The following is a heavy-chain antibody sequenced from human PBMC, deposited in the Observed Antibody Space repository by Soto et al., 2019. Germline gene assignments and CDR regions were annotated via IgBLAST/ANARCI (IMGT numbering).Heavy chain of an antibody. D-gene: IGHD4-17*01. V-gene: IGHV1-3*01. J-gene: IGHJ4*02. CDR3: ARLRRPLDYGDYAYLY. Sequence: ASVKVSCKASGYTFTSYAMHWARQAPGQRLEWMGWINAGNGNTKYSQKFQGRVTITRDTSASTAYMELSSLRSEDTAVYYCARLRRPLDYGDYAYLYWGQGTLVTVSS. CDR1: GYTFTSYA. CDR2: INAGNGNT.